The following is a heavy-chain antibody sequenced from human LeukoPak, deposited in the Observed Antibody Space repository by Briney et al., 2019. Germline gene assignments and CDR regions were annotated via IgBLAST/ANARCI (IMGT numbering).Heavy chain of an antibody. CDR1: GYSISSGYY. Sequence: PSETLSLTCTVSGYSISSGYYWGWIRQPPGKGREWIGSIYHSGSTYYNPSLKSRVTISVDTSKNQFSLKLTSVTAADTAVYYCTRPYYYDSSGYPDYWGQGTLVTVSS. CDR3: TRPYYYDSSGYPDY. D-gene: IGHD3-22*01. V-gene: IGHV4-38-2*02. CDR2: IYHSGST. J-gene: IGHJ4*02.